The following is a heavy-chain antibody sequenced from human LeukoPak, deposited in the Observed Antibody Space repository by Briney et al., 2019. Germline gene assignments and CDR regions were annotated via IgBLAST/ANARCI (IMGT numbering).Heavy chain of an antibody. Sequence: PGGSLRLSCAAPGFTFSSYWIPWVRHATGKGLVWVSRIKDGRTTTDYADSVKGRFTISRDDAKNTLYLQMNSLRAEDTAVYYCTTIRPGYWGQGTLVTVSP. D-gene: IGHD5-12*01. J-gene: IGHJ4*02. CDR2: IKDGRTTT. V-gene: IGHV3-74*01. CDR1: GFTFSSYW. CDR3: TTIRPGY.